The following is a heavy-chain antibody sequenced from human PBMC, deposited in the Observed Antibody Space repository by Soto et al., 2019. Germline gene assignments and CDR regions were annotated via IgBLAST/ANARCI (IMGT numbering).Heavy chain of an antibody. Sequence: QITLNESGPTVVRPTETLTLTCRFSGFSLTTSGVGVGWIRQSPGKAPEWLALIYWDDDKRYSASLKSRLTITKDPSKNQVVLTVSDLDPTDTATYYCADRVLRTVFRLVTTTAIYFDFWGQGTPVAVSS. CDR2: IYWDDDK. D-gene: IGHD3-3*01. V-gene: IGHV2-5*02. J-gene: IGHJ4*02. CDR3: ADRVLRTVFRLVTTTAIYFDF. CDR1: GFSLTTSGVG.